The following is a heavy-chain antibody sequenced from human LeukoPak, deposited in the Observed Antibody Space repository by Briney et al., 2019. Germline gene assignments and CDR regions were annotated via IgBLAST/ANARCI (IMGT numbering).Heavy chain of an antibody. CDR3: ARNRSVTTTPGFDH. V-gene: IGHV4-38-2*01. Sequence: PSETLSLTCAVSGYSIRSGDSWGWIRQSPGKGLEWIGSIYHSGSTHYNPSLKSRVTISVDTSKNQFSLMLSSVTAADTAVYYCARNRSVTTTPGFDHWGQGTLVTVSS. D-gene: IGHD4-17*01. CDR2: IYHSGST. CDR1: GYSIRSGDS. J-gene: IGHJ4*02.